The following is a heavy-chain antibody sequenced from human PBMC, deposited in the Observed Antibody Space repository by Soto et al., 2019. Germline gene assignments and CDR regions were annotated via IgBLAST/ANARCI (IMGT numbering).Heavy chain of an antibody. CDR1: GDSVSSTSAA. D-gene: IGHD2-15*01. J-gene: IGHJ5*02. V-gene: IGHV6-1*01. CDR3: ARDREGYCSGSSCGNGFDP. Sequence: SQTLSLTCAISGDSVSSTSAAWNWISQSPSRGLEWLGRTYYRSKWYNDYAVSVKSRITINPDTSKKQFSLQLNSVTPEDTAVYYCARDREGYCSGSSCGNGFDPWGQGTLVTVSS. CDR2: TYYRSKWYN.